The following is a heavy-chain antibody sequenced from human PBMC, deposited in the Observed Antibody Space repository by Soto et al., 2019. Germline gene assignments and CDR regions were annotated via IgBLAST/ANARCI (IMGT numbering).Heavy chain of an antibody. Sequence: GGSLRLSCAASGFPFDAYVMHWVRQGPGKGLEWVSLITWDGGSTYYADSVKGRFTISRDNSENSLYLQMNSLRPEDTALYYCAKGNYYDSSGYYYFDYWGQGTLVTV. J-gene: IGHJ4*02. CDR1: GFPFDAYV. CDR3: AKGNYYDSSGYYYFDY. CDR2: ITWDGGST. D-gene: IGHD3-22*01. V-gene: IGHV3-43*01.